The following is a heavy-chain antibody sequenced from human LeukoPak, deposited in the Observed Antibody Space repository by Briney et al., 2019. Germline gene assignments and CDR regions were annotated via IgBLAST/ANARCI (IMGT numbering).Heavy chain of an antibody. CDR2: ISSSSKTI. J-gene: IGHJ4*02. Sequence: GGSLRLSCAASGFTLSSYSTNWVRQAQGKGLEWVSSISSSSKTISYAYCVKGRFPISRDNAKKSLYLQMNSWRDEHTVLYYCAREADGWYYFDYWGQGTQVTVSS. D-gene: IGHD6-19*01. CDR3: AREADGWYYFDY. V-gene: IGHV3-48*02. CDR1: GFTLSSYS.